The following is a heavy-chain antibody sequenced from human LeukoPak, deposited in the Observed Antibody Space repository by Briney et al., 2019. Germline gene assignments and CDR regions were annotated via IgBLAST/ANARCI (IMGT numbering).Heavy chain of an antibody. J-gene: IGHJ4*02. CDR3: GTLPGGYLPPDC. CDR2: IYSCGST. CDR1: GFTVSSNY. V-gene: IGHV3-66*01. Sequence: SAGSLSLSCAASGFTVSSNYMSWVRKAPPKGLEWVSVIYSCGSTYYAASVKGRFTISRDNSKHSLYLQMNVLRAEETADYYCGTLPGGYLPPDCWGQGTLVTVSS. D-gene: IGHD1-1*01.